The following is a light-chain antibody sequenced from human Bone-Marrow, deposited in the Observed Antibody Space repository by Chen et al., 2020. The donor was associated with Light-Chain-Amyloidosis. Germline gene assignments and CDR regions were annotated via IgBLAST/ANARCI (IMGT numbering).Light chain of an antibody. CDR3: CSYAGSTTYIV. V-gene: IGLV2-23*02. CDR1: SRDVGSYNL. J-gene: IGLJ2*01. Sequence: QSALPQPASVSGSPGQSINISCTGTSRDVGSYNLVTWYQQHPGKAPKLMIFDVTTRPSGVSNRFSGSKSGNTASLTISGLQADDEADYYGCSYAGSTTYIVFGGGTKLTVL. CDR2: DVT.